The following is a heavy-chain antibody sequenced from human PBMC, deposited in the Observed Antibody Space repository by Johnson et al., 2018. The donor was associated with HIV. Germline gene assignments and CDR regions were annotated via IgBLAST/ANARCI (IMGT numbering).Heavy chain of an antibody. D-gene: IGHD4/OR15-4a*01. J-gene: IGHJ3*02. CDR2: IKQDGSEK. CDR1: GFTFSSYW. CDR3: ARVGANFDAFDI. Sequence: VQLVESGGGLVQPGGSLRLSCAASGFTFSSYWMGWVRQAPGKGLEWVANIKQDGSEKYYVDSLKGRFTISRDNAKNSLFLQMNSLRAEDTAVYYCARVGANFDAFDIWGQGTMVTVSS. V-gene: IGHV3-7*02.